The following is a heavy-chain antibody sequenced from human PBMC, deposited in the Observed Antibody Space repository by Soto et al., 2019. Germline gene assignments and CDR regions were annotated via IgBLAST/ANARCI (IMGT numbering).Heavy chain of an antibody. D-gene: IGHD3-22*01. CDR1: GGSSNISY. CDR3: VREGYFDSGDPYHEGS. CDR2: TSHSGDA. J-gene: IGHJ5*02. V-gene: IGHV4-59*01. Sequence: PSETLFLTCTVSGGSSNISYWSWIRQSPEKGLEWIGHTSHSGDASYFPTFKSRATISVDTSKNQAFLKLTSVTAADTAVYYCVREGYFDSGDPYHEGSWAQGVLVTVSS.